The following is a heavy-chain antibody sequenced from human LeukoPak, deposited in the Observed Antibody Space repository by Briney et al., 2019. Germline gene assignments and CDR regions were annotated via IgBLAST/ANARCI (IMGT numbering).Heavy chain of an antibody. D-gene: IGHD6-13*01. Sequence: PSETLSLTCAVYGGSFSGYYWSWIRQPPGKGLEWIGEINHSGSTSYNPSLKSRVTISVDTSKNQFSLKLSSVTAADTAVYYCARGTSSWYFGTDAFDIWGQGTMVTISS. J-gene: IGHJ3*02. V-gene: IGHV4-34*01. CDR3: ARGTSSWYFGTDAFDI. CDR1: GGSFSGYY. CDR2: INHSGST.